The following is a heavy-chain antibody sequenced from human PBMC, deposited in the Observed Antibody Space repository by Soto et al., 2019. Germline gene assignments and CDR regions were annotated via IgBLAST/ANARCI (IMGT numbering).Heavy chain of an antibody. CDR1: GGSISSSNW. V-gene: IGHV4-4*02. CDR3: ARRALTGQLDHFDY. CDR2: IYHSGST. J-gene: IGHJ4*02. Sequence: SETLSLTCAVSGGSISSSNWWSWVRQPPGKGLEWIGEIYHSGSTNYNPSLKSRVTISVDKSKNQFSLKLSSVTAADTAVYYCARRALTGQLDHFDYWGQGTLVTVSS. D-gene: IGHD6-6*01.